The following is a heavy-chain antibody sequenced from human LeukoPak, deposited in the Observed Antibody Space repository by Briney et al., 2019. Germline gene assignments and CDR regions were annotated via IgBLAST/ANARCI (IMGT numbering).Heavy chain of an antibody. CDR1: GGSISGSH. D-gene: IGHD5-18*01. J-gene: IGHJ5*02. V-gene: IGHV4-59*08. Sequence: PSETLSLTCTVSGGSISGSHWGWIRQPPGKGLEWIMSLYSTGTTEYNASLKSRVAMSVDTSKNQLSLKPTSVTAADTAVYYCVARPLTAPRAWFDPWGQGLLVTVSA. CDR3: VARPLTAPRAWFDP. CDR2: LYSTGTT.